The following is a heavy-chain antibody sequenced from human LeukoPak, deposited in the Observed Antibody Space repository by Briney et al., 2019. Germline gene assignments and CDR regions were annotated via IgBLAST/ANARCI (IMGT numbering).Heavy chain of an antibody. D-gene: IGHD3-22*01. CDR1: GGSISTSDYY. J-gene: IGHJ4*02. V-gene: IGHV4-30-4*01. CDR2: IFYSGNT. Sequence: SQTLSLTCTVSGGSISTSDYYWNWIRQPPGKGLEWIGYIFYSGNTYYNPSLKSRLTISVDTSKNQFSLKLSSVTAADTAVYYCASASNYYDSSGSDYWGQGTLVTVSS. CDR3: ASASNYYDSSGSDY.